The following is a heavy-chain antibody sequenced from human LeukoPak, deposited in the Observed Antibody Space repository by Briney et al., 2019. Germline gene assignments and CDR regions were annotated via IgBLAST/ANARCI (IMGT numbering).Heavy chain of an antibody. CDR3: ARHDLRRAYDDVWGSYRNRRNWFDP. J-gene: IGHJ5*02. Sequence: SETLSLTCAVYGGSFSGYYWSWIRQPPGKGLEWIGEINHSGSTNYNPSLKSRVTISVDTSKNQFSLKLNSVTAADTAVYFCARHDLRRAYDDVWGSYRNRRNWFDPWGQGTLVTVSS. D-gene: IGHD3-16*02. V-gene: IGHV4-34*01. CDR1: GGSFSGYY. CDR2: INHSGST.